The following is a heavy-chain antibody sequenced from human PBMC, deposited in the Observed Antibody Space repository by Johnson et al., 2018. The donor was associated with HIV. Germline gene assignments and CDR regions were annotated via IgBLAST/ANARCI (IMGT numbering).Heavy chain of an antibody. CDR1: GFTFSSYA. CDR3: ARAMGRWELDAALGAFDI. CDR2: ISYDGSNK. Sequence: QVQLVESGGGVVQPGRSLRLSCAASGFTFSSYAMHWVRQAPGKGLEWVAVISYDGSNKYYADSVKGRFTISGDNSKNTLYLQMNSLRAEDTAVYYCARAMGRWELDAALGAFDIWGQGTMVTVSS. D-gene: IGHD1-26*01. J-gene: IGHJ3*02. V-gene: IGHV3-30*04.